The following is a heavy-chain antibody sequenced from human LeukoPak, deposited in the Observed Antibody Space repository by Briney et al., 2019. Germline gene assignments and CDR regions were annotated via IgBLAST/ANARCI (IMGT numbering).Heavy chain of an antibody. Sequence: PGGSLRLSCAASGFTFSSYWMSWVRQAPGKGLEWVANIKQDGSEKYYVDSVKGRFTISRDNAKNSLYLQMSSLRAEDTAVYYCAREVVAAAGTHAFDIWGQGTMVTVSS. CDR1: GFTFSSYW. CDR3: AREVVAAAGTHAFDI. J-gene: IGHJ3*02. D-gene: IGHD6-13*01. V-gene: IGHV3-7*03. CDR2: IKQDGSEK.